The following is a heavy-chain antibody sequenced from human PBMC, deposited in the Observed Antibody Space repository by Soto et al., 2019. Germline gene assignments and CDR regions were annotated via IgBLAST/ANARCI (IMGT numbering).Heavy chain of an antibody. V-gene: IGHV1-69*13. CDR3: ARQFDYDTSGYYYDY. J-gene: IGHJ4*02. D-gene: IGHD3-22*01. Sequence: SVKVSCKASGGTFNKYAIDWVRQAPGQGLEWMGGITPLFGTPNYAQRFQGRVTISADEVTSTAYMELRSLRSDDTGVYYCARQFDYDTSGYYYDYWGQGTLVTVSS. CDR1: GGTFNKYA. CDR2: ITPLFGTP.